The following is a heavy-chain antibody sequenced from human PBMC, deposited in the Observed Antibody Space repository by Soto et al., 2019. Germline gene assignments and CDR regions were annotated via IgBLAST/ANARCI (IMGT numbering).Heavy chain of an antibody. CDR2: IYYSGST. Sequence: QVQLQEPGPGLVKPSETLSLTCTVSGGSISSYYWSWIRQPSGKGLEWIGYIYYSGSTNYNPSLKSRVTISVDTSKNQFSLKLSSVTAADTAVYYCARRYSSSFDYWGQGTLVTVSS. V-gene: IGHV4-59*08. D-gene: IGHD6-13*01. CDR3: ARRYSSSFDY. CDR1: GGSISSYY. J-gene: IGHJ4*02.